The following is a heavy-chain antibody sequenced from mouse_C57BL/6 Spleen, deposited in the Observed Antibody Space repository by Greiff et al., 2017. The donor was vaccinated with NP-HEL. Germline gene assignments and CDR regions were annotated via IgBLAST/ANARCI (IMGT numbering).Heavy chain of an antibody. J-gene: IGHJ1*03. Sequence: VQLQESGAELVKPGASVKISCKASGYAFSSYWMNWVKQRPGKGLEWIGQIYPGDGDTNYNGKFKGKATLTADKSSSTAYMQLSSLTSEDSAVYFCARSFITTVPGYWYFDVWGTGTTVTVSS. D-gene: IGHD1-2*01. CDR2: IYPGDGDT. CDR1: GYAFSSYW. V-gene: IGHV1-80*01. CDR3: ARSFITTVPGYWYFDV.